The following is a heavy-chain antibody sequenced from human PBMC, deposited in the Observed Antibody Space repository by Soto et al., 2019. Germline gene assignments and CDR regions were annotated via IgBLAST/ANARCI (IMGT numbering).Heavy chain of an antibody. D-gene: IGHD3-16*02. J-gene: IGHJ5*02. CDR1: GGSISSGNYY. CDR3: ARMGLLLGELSRNWVAP. Sequence: QVQLQESGPGLVKPSQTLSLTCTLSGGSISSGNYYWSWIRQHPGKGLEWIGYIYYSGSTHYNPSLRSRVTISSDTSNNPFSLKMSSVTAADTAVYYCARMGLLLGELSRNWVAPWGQGTLVTVSS. V-gene: IGHV4-31*03. CDR2: IYYSGST.